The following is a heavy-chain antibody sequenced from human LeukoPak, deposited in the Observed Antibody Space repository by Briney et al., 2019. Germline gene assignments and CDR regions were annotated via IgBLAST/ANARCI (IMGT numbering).Heavy chain of an antibody. D-gene: IGHD6-19*01. CDR2: INHSGST. Sequence: SETLSLTCAVYGGSFSGYYWSWIRQPPGKGLEWIGEINHSGSTNYNPSLKSRVTISVDTSKNQFSLKLSSVTAADTAVYYCARVRSSGWDYYYYGMDVWGQGTTVTVSS. J-gene: IGHJ6*02. CDR1: GGSFSGYY. V-gene: IGHV4-34*01. CDR3: ARVRSSGWDYYYYGMDV.